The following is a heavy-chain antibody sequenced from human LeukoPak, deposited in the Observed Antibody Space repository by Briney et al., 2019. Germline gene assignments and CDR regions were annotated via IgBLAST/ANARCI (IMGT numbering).Heavy chain of an antibody. D-gene: IGHD2-15*01. V-gene: IGHV3-23*01. J-gene: IGHJ3*02. Sequence: GGSLRLSCAASGFTFSSYAMSWVRQAPGKGLEWVSAISGSGGSTYYADSVKGRFTISRDNSKNTLYLQMNSLRAEDTAVYYCATLPGVVAATVSAFDIWGQGTMVTVSS. CDR3: ATLPGVVAATVSAFDI. CDR2: ISGSGGST. CDR1: GFTFSSYA.